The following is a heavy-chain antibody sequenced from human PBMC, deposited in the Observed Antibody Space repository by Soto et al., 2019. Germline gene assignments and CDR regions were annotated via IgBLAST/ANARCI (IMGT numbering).Heavy chain of an antibody. Sequence: TGGSLRLSCAASEFTFSRYWMSWVRQAPGKGLEWVASIKEDGSEKYYVDSVKGRFTSSRDNAKNSLFLQMNSLRAEDTALYYCARHGSYCFDYWGQGTLVT. CDR2: IKEDGSEK. CDR1: EFTFSRYW. V-gene: IGHV3-7*01. CDR3: ARHGSYCFDY. J-gene: IGHJ4*02.